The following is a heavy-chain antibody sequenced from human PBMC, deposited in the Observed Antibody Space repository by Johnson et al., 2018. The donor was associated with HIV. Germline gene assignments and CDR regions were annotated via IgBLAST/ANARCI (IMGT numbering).Heavy chain of an antibody. CDR2: IDSGGGT. J-gene: IGHJ3*02. D-gene: IGHD4-23*01. V-gene: IGHV3-23*04. CDR1: GFTFSSYA. Sequence: VQLVESGGDLVQPGGSLRLSCAASGFTFSSYAMSWVRQGPGKGLEWVSVIDSGGGTYYADSVKGRFTISRDNSKNTLYLQMNSLRAEDTALYYFAKDMGYGGNPGAFDIWGQGTMVTVSS. CDR3: AKDMGYGGNPGAFDI.